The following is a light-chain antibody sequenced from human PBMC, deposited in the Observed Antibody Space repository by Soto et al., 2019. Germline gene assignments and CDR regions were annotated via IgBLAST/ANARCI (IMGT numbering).Light chain of an antibody. Sequence: DIQFTQSPSFLSPCVGGRVTLSSRASQGISNYINWYQPKPGKAPSLPTYSPSTLQSGVPSSFRGRGSGIESTPTITSLQPEDFATYYSLQVNSHRWSFGQGTKVDIK. CDR2: SPS. CDR1: QGISNY. CDR3: LQVNSHRWS. J-gene: IGKJ1*01. V-gene: IGKV1-9*01.